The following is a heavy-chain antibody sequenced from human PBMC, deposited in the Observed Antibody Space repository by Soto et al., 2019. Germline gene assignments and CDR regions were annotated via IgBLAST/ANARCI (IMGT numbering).Heavy chain of an antibody. J-gene: IGHJ6*02. D-gene: IGHD3-10*01. CDR1: GFSFSNHG. Sequence: PGGSLRLSCAASGFSFSNHGMQWVRQAPGKGLEWVAVISYDGNVKYYTDSVKGRFTISRDNSQSTLFLQMDSLRPEDAAVYYCAKDLKVSGGFHGSLNYYYGMDVWGQGTTVPSP. CDR2: ISYDGNVK. V-gene: IGHV3-30*18. CDR3: AKDLKVSGGFHGSLNYYYGMDV.